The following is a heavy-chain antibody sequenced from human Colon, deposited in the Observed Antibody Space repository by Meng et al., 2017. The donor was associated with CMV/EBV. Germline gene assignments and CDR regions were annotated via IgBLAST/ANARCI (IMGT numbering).Heavy chain of an antibody. CDR3: ARDLGKTVEEHLLLDF. D-gene: IGHD1/OR15-1a*01. CDR2: INPTGDST. Sequence: GESLKISCKASGYSFTSYYMHWVRQAPGQGLEWMGIINPTGDSTTYPQKFQGRVTMTSDTSTSTVYMELSSLKSEDTAMYYCARDLGKTVEEHLLLDFWGQGTLVTVSS. CDR1: GYSFTSYY. V-gene: IGHV1-46*01. J-gene: IGHJ4*02.